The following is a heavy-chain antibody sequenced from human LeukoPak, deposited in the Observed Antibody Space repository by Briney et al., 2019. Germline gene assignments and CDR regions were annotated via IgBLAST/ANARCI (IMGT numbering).Heavy chain of an antibody. J-gene: IGHJ4*02. CDR2: INDRGST. V-gene: IGHV4-34*01. D-gene: IGHD6-13*01. CDR1: GGSFSGYY. CDR3: ASVIAAGGKGLEY. Sequence: PSETLSLTCAVYGGSFSGYYWSWIRQPPGKGLEWIGEINDRGSTNFNPSLKSRVTISVDTSKKQISLKVNSVTAADTAVYYCASVIAAGGKGLEYWGQGALVTVSS.